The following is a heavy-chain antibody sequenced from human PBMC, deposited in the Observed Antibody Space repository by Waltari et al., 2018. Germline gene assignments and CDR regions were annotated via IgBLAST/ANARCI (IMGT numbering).Heavy chain of an antibody. CDR2: IYYSGTT. CDR1: GGSISSYY. D-gene: IGHD4-17*01. Sequence: QVQLQESGPGLLKPSETLSLTCSVSGGSISSYYWNWFRQPPGKGLDWLGYIYYSGTTNYNPSLKSRVTISVDTSKNQVSLQLRSVTAADTAVYYCAREIYGGNSRPFDYWGQGMLVTVSS. V-gene: IGHV4-59*01. J-gene: IGHJ4*02. CDR3: AREIYGGNSRPFDY.